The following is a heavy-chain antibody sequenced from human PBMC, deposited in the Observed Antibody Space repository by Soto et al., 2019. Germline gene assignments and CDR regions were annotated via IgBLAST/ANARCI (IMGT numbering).Heavy chain of an antibody. CDR3: AKADSNYAGRFSYYYMDV. J-gene: IGHJ6*03. CDR1: GYTFRSYG. D-gene: IGHD4-4*01. V-gene: IGHV1-18*01. CDR2: ISGYNGNT. Sequence: QVQLVLSGTEVKKPGASVKVSCKASGYTFRSYGISWVRQAPGQGPEWMGWISGYNGNTHYPQKFQGKVTMTTDTSTSTAYMELRSLRSDDTAVYYCAKADSNYAGRFSYYYMDVWGNGTLVTVSS.